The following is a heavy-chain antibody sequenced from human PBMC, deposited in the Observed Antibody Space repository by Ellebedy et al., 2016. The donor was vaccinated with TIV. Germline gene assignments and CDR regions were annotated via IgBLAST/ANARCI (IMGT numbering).Heavy chain of an antibody. CDR3: ASSTDYGDYGYYYYGMDV. Sequence: GESLKISCAASGFTFSDYYMSWIRQAPGKGLEWVSYISSSSSYTNYADSVKGRFTISRDNAKNSLYLQMNSLRAEDTAVYYCASSTDYGDYGYYYYGMDVWGQGTTVTVSS. CDR2: ISSSSSYT. D-gene: IGHD4-17*01. CDR1: GFTFSDYY. V-gene: IGHV3-11*03. J-gene: IGHJ6*02.